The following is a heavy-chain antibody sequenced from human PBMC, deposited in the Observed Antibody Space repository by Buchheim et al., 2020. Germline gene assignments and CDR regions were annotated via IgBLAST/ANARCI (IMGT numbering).Heavy chain of an antibody. V-gene: IGHV4-30-2*01. CDR1: GGSISSDGYS. J-gene: IGHJ5*02. CDR2: IYHTGNT. D-gene: IGHD5-24*01. Sequence: QLQLQESGSGLVKPSQTLSLTCAVSGGSISSDGYSWSWIRQPPGKGLEWIGYIYHTGNTYYNPSLKSRVTISVDRSKNHFSLKLSSVTAADTAVYYCSRVAGPHDVQMSTMGWFDPWGQGTL. CDR3: SRVAGPHDVQMSTMGWFDP.